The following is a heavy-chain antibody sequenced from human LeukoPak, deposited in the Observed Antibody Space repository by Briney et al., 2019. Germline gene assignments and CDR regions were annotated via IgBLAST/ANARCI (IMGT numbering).Heavy chain of an antibody. CDR1: GFTFNIFS. D-gene: IGHD4-17*01. CDR2: ISSSSGYT. J-gene: IGHJ4*02. CDR3: ARNRGDPSYFDY. Sequence: KSGGSLRLSCAASGFTFNIFSMNWVRQAPGKGLEWVSSISSSSGYTYYTDSVKGRFTISRDNAKSSLFLQMNSLRADDTAVYYCARNRGDPSYFDYWGQGALVTVSS. V-gene: IGHV3-21*01.